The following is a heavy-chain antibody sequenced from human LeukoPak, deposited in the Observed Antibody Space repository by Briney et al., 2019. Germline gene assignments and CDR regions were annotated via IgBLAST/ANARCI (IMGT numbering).Heavy chain of an antibody. D-gene: IGHD4-23*01. CDR2: INPSGGAT. V-gene: IGHV1-46*01. J-gene: IGHJ4*02. Sequence: ASVKVSCKASGYTFTSYYIHWGRQAAGQGLGWMGIINPSGGATSYAQKFQGRVTMTRDTSTSTVYMDLSSLRSQDTAVYSCARDETIDYGANLIFDYWGQGTLVTVSS. CDR3: ARDETIDYGANLIFDY. CDR1: GYTFTSYY.